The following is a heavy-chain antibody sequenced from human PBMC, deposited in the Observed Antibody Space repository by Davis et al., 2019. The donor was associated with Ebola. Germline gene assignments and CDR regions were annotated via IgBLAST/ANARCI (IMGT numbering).Heavy chain of an antibody. CDR1: GYSFTSYW. V-gene: IGHV5-51*01. D-gene: IGHD6-6*01. J-gene: IGHJ6*02. CDR3: ARNRREYSSSSGLSMDV. CDR2: IYPGDSDT. Sequence: GESLKISCKGSGYSFTSYWIGWVRQMPGKGLEWMGIIYPGDSDTRYSPSFQGQVTISDDKSISTAYLQWSSLKASDTAMYYCARNRREYSSSSGLSMDVWGQGTTVTVSS.